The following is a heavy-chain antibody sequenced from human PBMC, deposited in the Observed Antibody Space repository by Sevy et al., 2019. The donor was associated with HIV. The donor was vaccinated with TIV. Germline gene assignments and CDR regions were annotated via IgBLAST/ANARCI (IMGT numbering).Heavy chain of an antibody. Sequence: ASVKASCKASGYTFTDCYMNWVRQAPGQGLEWMGWIDTNTGNPTYVQGFTGRFVFSLDTSVNTAYLQISSLKAEDTAIYYCTRDRPNWGNDYWGQGTLVTVSS. J-gene: IGHJ4*02. CDR1: GYTFTDCY. V-gene: IGHV7-4-1*02. CDR2: IDTNTGNP. D-gene: IGHD7-27*01. CDR3: TRDRPNWGNDY.